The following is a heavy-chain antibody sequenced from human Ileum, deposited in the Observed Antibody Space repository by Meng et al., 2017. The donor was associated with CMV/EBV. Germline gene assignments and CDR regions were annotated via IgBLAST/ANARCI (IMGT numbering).Heavy chain of an antibody. Sequence: GGSLRLSCAASGFGFSSYPMHWMRQPPGKGPEWVAVLSADGTMSYYSNSVKGRFTISRDNSKSTMYLRVNSLKKEDTAIYYCTRGLGVVGATPRAYYGMDVWGQGTSVTVSS. CDR1: GFGFSSYP. V-gene: IGHV3-30*14. D-gene: IGHD1-26*01. J-gene: IGHJ6*02. CDR2: LSADGTMS. CDR3: TRGLGVVGATPRAYYGMDV.